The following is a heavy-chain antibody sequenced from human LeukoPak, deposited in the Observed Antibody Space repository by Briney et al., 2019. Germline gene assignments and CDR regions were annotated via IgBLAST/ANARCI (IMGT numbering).Heavy chain of an antibody. CDR2: IYTTGST. Sequence: SETLSLTCTVSGGSISSYYWSWIRQPPGKGLEWIGRIYTTGSTNYNPSLRSRVTISVDTSKNQFSLELSSVTAADTAVYYCARAAQSSTTHFDYWGQGTLVTVSS. CDR1: GGSISSYY. D-gene: IGHD2-2*01. CDR3: ARAAQSSTTHFDY. J-gene: IGHJ4*02. V-gene: IGHV4-4*07.